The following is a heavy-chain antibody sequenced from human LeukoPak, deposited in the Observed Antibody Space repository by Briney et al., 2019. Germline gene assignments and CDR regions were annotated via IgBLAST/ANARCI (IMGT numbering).Heavy chain of an antibody. Sequence: SETLSLTCTVSGVSISSYHWTWIRQFPGEELEWIGRIYNSGNTNYNPSLGGRVTISLDTSKNQVSLKLTSVTAADTAMYYCARKDGDGWGQGTLVTVSS. D-gene: IGHD5-24*01. J-gene: IGHJ4*02. CDR3: ARKDGDG. V-gene: IGHV4-59*01. CDR1: GVSISSYH. CDR2: IYNSGNT.